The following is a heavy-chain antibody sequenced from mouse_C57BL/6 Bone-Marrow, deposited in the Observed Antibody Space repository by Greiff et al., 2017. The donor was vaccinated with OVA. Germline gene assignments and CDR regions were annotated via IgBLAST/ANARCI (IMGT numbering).Heavy chain of an antibody. J-gene: IGHJ3*01. CDR1: RYTFTDYN. CDR2: INPNNGGT. V-gene: IGHV1-18*01. D-gene: IGHD2-4*01. Sequence: EVQLQQSGPELVKPGASVKIPCKASRYTFTDYNMDWVKQSHGKSLEWIGDINPNNGGTIYNQKFKGKATLTVDKSSSTAYMELRSLTSEDTAVYYCARGSYDYEGAWFAYWGQGTLVTVSA. CDR3: ARGSYDYEGAWFAY.